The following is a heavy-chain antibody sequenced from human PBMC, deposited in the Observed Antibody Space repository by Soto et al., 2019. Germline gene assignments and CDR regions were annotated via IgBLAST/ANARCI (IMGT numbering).Heavy chain of an antibody. CDR3: ARDGVAATTGFSGY. J-gene: IGHJ4*02. D-gene: IGHD4-4*01. V-gene: IGHV1-18*01. Sequence: ASVKVSCKPSGYTFTNYAVTWVRQAPGHGLEWMGWINGYNGNTKYAQKFQGRVTMTTDTSTNTVYMELRSLTSDDTAVYFCARDGVAATTGFSGYWGQGTLVTVSS. CDR1: GYTFTNYA. CDR2: INGYNGNT.